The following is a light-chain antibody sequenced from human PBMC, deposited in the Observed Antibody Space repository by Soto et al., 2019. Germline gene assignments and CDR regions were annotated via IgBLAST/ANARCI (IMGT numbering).Light chain of an antibody. Sequence: EIVLTQSPGTLSLSPGERATLSCRASQSVSSSYLAWYQQKPGQAPRLLIYGASSRATGIPDRFSGSGSGTDFTLTISRLEPEDFGVYYCQQYGSSLFTCGPGTKVDIK. CDR2: GAS. V-gene: IGKV3-20*01. CDR1: QSVSSSY. CDR3: QQYGSSLFT. J-gene: IGKJ3*01.